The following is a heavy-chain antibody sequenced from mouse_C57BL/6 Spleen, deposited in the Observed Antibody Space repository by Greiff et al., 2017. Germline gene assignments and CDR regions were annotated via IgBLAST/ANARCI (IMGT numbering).Heavy chain of an antibody. Sequence: VQLQQSGAELARPGASVKLSCKASGYTFTSYGISWVKQRTGPGLEWIGEIYPRSGNTYYNEKFKGKATLTTDKSSSTAYMGLRSLTSEDSAVYFCGRPYDSYAMDYWGQGTSVTVSS. CDR2: IYPRSGNT. CDR1: GYTFTSYG. D-gene: IGHD2-4*01. CDR3: GRPYDSYAMDY. J-gene: IGHJ4*01. V-gene: IGHV1-81*01.